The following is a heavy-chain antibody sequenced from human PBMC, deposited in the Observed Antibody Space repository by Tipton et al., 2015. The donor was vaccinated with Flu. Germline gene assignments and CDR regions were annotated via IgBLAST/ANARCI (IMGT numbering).Heavy chain of an antibody. V-gene: IGHV1-2*06. J-gene: IGHJ4*02. CDR3: ARDGEGAYHPLGY. D-gene: IGHD3-10*01. Sequence: QMQLVQSGAEVKSPGASVKVSCKASGYAFTGYYMHWVRQAPGQGLEWMGRINPNNGDTNYGQKFQGRVTMTTDTSISTAYMDLTRLRSDDTALYYCARDGEGAYHPLGYWGQGTLVTVSS. CDR2: INPNNGDT. CDR1: GYAFTGYY.